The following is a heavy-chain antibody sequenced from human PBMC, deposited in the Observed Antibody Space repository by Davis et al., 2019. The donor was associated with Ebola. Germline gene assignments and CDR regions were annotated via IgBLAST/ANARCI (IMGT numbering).Heavy chain of an antibody. D-gene: IGHD2-8*02. Sequence: GESLKISCKDSGNSFTSHWIGWVRQMPGKGLEWMGIIYTGDSDTRYSPSFRGQGTISADKSIKTAFLQWSSLKASDTAMYYCASLRRTITGMDDAFDIWGQGTMVTVSS. V-gene: IGHV5-51*01. CDR2: IYTGDSDT. CDR3: ASLRRTITGMDDAFDI. CDR1: GNSFTSHW. J-gene: IGHJ3*02.